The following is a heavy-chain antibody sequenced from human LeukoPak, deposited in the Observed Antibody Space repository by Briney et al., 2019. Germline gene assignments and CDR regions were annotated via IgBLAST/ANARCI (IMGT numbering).Heavy chain of an antibody. CDR3: ARDRTTMKKNYYYYYMDV. J-gene: IGHJ6*03. CDR2: IYTSGST. CDR1: GGSISSYY. Sequence: SETLSLTCTVSGGSISSYYWSWIRQPAGKGLEWIGRIYTSGSTNYNPSLKSRVTISVDTSKNQFSLKLSSVTAADTAVYYCARDRTTMKKNYYYYYMDVWGKGTTVTISS. V-gene: IGHV4-4*07. D-gene: IGHD3-22*01.